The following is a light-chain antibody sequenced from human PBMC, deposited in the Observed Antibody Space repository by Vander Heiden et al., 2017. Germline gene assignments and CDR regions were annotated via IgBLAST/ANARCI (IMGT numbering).Light chain of an antibody. CDR3: QQSDSTLTST. CDR2: AAS. CDR1: QSISSY. V-gene: IGKV1-39*01. Sequence: DIQMTQSPSSLSASVGDRVTITCRASQSISSYLNWYQQKPGKAPKLLIYAASSLQSGVPSRFSGSGSGTDFTLTISSLQPEDFATYYCQQSDSTLTSTFGQGTKVEIK. J-gene: IGKJ1*01.